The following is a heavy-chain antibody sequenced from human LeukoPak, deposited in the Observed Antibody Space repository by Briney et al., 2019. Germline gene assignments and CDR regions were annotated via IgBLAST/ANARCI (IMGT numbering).Heavy chain of an antibody. Sequence: PSETLSLTYTVSGGPISSYYWSWIRQPPGKGLEWIGYIYYSGSTNYNPSLKSRVTISVDTSKNQFSLKLSSVTAADTAVYYCARGGYEFDYWGQGTLVTVSS. V-gene: IGHV4-59*12. J-gene: IGHJ4*02. D-gene: IGHD5-12*01. CDR1: GGPISSYY. CDR3: ARGGYEFDY. CDR2: IYYSGST.